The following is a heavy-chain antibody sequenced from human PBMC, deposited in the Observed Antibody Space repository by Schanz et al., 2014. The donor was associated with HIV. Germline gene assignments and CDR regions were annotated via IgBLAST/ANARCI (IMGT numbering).Heavy chain of an antibody. J-gene: IGHJ6*02. Sequence: VQLVESGGGLVKPGGSLRLSCAASGFTFSSYSMNWVRQAPGKGLEWVAAMWYDESHKGYADSVKGRFTISRDNSKNTLYLQMNSLRAEDTAVYYCARRSTPGGYYGMDVWGQGTTVTVSS. D-gene: IGHD2-15*01. CDR2: MWYDESHK. V-gene: IGHV3-33*08. CDR1: GFTFSSYS. CDR3: ARRSTPGGYYGMDV.